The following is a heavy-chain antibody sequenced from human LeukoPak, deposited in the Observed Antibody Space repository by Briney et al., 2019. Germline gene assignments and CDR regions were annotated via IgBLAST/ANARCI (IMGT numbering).Heavy chain of an antibody. CDR1: GFTFSSYA. CDR3: ASFDSSDPIDAFDI. J-gene: IGHJ3*02. V-gene: IGHV3-30*04. D-gene: IGHD3-22*01. CDR2: ISLDGSNK. Sequence: GGSLRLSCAASGFTFSSYAMHWVRQAPGKGLEWVTVISLDGSNKYYADSVKGRFTISRDNSKNTLYLQMNSLRAEDTAVYYCASFDSSDPIDAFDIWGQGTMVTVSS.